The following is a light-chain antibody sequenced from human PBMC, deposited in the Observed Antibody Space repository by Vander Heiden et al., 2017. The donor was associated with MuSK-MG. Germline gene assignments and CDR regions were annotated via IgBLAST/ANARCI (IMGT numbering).Light chain of an antibody. J-gene: IGKJ4*01. V-gene: IGKV1-17*01. CDR3: LQDNSYPLT. Sequence: IQMTQSPSSLSASVGDRVSITCRASQGNRNHLDWFQQKPGKAPKRLIYGVSSLLGGVPSRFSGSGSGTEFTLTISSLQPEDFATYYCLQDNSYPLTFGGGTKVEVK. CDR2: GVS. CDR1: QGNRNH.